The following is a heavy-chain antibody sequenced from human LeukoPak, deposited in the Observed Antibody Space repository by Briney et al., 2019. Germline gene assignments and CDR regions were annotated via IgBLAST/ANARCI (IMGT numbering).Heavy chain of an antibody. J-gene: IGHJ5*02. CDR2: LIPIFGTA. V-gene: IGHV1-69*06. CDR3: AGSLGYCSSTSCYAGEYNWFDP. Sequence: SVKVSCKASGGTFSIYAISWVRQAPGQGLEWMGGLIPIFGTANYAQKFQGRVTITADKSTSTAYMELSSLRSEDTAVYYCAGSLGYCSSTSCYAGEYNWFDPWGQGTLVTVSS. CDR1: GGTFSIYA. D-gene: IGHD2-2*01.